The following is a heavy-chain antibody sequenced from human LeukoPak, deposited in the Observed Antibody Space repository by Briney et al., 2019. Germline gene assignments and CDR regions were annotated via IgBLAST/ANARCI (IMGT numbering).Heavy chain of an antibody. D-gene: IGHD3-10*01. CDR1: GFTFSKYA. CDR2: ITGSGATA. V-gene: IGHV3-23*01. J-gene: IGHJ3*02. Sequence: PGGSLRLSCAASGFTFSKYAMCRVRQAPGKGLEWVSGITGSGATAYDADSVKGRFTISTDNSKSTLYLQMNSLRAEDTAVYYCAKDPVQPVPNASDIWGQGTMVTVSS. CDR3: AKDPVQPVPNASDI.